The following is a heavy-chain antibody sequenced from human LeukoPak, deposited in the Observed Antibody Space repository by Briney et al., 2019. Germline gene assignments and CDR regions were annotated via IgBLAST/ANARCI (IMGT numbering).Heavy chain of an antibody. V-gene: IGHV1-18*01. J-gene: IGHJ4*02. CDR1: GYTFTSYG. D-gene: IGHD3-22*01. CDR2: ISAYNGNT. Sequence: ASVKVSCKASGYTFTSYGISWVRQAPGQGLEWMGWISAYNGNTNYAQKLQGRVTMTTDTSTSTAYMELSRLRSEDTAVYYCARASYDSSGNYFDYWGQGTLVTVSS. CDR3: ARASYDSSGNYFDY.